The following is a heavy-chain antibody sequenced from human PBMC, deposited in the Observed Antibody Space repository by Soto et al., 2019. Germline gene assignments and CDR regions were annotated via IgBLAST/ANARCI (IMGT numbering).Heavy chain of an antibody. Sequence: GVSLRLSCAASGFTFSDYAMHWVRQAPGKGLEWVAIISFDGSNEHYADSVQGRFTISRDNSENTLYLQMNSLRADDTAVYYCARPADTGSCDSGMDVWGQGTTVTVSS. D-gene: IGHD1-26*01. CDR2: ISFDGSNE. J-gene: IGHJ6*02. V-gene: IGHV3-30-3*01. CDR1: GFTFSDYA. CDR3: ARPADTGSCDSGMDV.